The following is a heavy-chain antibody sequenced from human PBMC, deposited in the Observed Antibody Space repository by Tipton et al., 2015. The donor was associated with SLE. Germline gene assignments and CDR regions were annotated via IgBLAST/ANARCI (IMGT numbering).Heavy chain of an antibody. V-gene: IGHV4-59*11. CDR1: GGSISSHY. J-gene: IGHJ4*02. CDR2: IYYGGNP. CDR3: ARSTTTMNLPRFDF. Sequence: TLSLTCTVAGGSISSHYWSWIRQPPGKGLEWIGYIYYGGNPNYNPSLKSRVTISVDASKNQFSLRLSSVTAADTAVYFCARSTTTMNLPRFDFWGLGTLVTVPS. D-gene: IGHD4-17*01.